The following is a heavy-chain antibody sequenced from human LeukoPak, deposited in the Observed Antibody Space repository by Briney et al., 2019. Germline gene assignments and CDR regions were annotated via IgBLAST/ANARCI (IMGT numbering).Heavy chain of an antibody. J-gene: IGHJ4*02. CDR3: ARAYYGSGSSQFDY. V-gene: IGHV3-74*01. D-gene: IGHD3-10*01. CDR1: GFTFSSYW. CDR2: IDSDGTTT. Sequence: PGGSLRLSCAASGFTFSSYWMHWVRQSPGKGLVWVSRIDSDGTTTNYADSVKGRFSISRDNAKNSLYLQMNSLRAEDTAVYYCARAYYGSGSSQFDYWGQGTLVTVSS.